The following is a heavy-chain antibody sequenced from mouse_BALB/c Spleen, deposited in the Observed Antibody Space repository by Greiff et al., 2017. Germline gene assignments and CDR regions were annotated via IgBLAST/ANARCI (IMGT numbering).Heavy chain of an antibody. J-gene: IGHJ2*01. V-gene: IGHV5-6*01. CDR3: ARQNGYKSFFDN. D-gene: IGHD1-2*01. CDR1: GFTFSSYG. Sequence: EVMLVESGGDLVKPGGSLKLSCAASGFTFSSYGMSWVRQTPDKRLEWVATISSGGSYTYYPDSVKGRFTISRDNAKNTLYLQMSSLKSEDTAMYYCARQNGYKSFFDNWGQGTTLTVSS. CDR2: ISSGGSYT.